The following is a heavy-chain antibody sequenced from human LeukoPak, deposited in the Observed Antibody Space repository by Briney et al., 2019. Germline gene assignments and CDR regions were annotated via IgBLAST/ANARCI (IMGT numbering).Heavy chain of an antibody. CDR3: ARDRSSGYQGSFDY. V-gene: IGHV3-53*01. CDR1: GFTVSANY. J-gene: IGHJ4*02. CDR2: IYSGGST. Sequence: GGSLRLSCAASGFTVSANYMSWVRQAPGKGLEWVSVIYSGGSTYYADSVKGRFSISRDNSKNTLYLQMNSLRAEDTAVYYCARDRSSGYQGSFDYWGQGTLVTVSS. D-gene: IGHD3-22*01.